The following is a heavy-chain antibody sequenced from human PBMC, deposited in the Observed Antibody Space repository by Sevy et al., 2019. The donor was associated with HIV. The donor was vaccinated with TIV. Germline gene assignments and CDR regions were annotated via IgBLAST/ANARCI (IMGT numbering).Heavy chain of an antibody. CDR3: TRWKAAQSIFDY. J-gene: IGHJ4*02. CDR2: LKSDVYGGTV. D-gene: IGHD6-13*01. V-gene: IGHV3-49*04. Sequence: GGSLRLSCTASGFTFGDYCMSWVRQAPGKGLEWVAFLKSDVYGGTVDHAASVRGRFVILRDVSKTIAYLQMNDLKTVNTGVYYCTRWKAAQSIFDYWGQGALVTVSS. CDR1: GFTFGDYC.